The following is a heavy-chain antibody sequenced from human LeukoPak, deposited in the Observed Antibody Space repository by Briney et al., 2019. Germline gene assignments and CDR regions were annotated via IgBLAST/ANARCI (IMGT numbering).Heavy chain of an antibody. J-gene: IGHJ5*02. CDR2: IGYDGSKK. Sequence: GGSLRLSCVASGYIFSGCGVHWVRQAPGKGVEGVAFIGYDGSKKYYRDSVKGGFTISRDNSRNTLYLQMNSLRTEDTAVYYCGRTNSYDYVDPWGQGTLVTVSS. CDR1: GYIFSGCG. CDR3: GRTNSYDYVDP. D-gene: IGHD3-16*01. V-gene: IGHV3-30*02.